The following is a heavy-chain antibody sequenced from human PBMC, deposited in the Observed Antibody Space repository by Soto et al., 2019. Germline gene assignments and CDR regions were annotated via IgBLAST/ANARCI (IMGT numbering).Heavy chain of an antibody. Sequence: QVQLQESGPGLVKPSQTLSLTCTVSGGSISSGGYYWSWIRQHPGKGLEWIGYIYYSGSTYYNPSLKRRVTIPVDTSKNKFSLKLSSVTAADTAVYYCARASDIVVVPAAILDYWGQGTLVTVSS. CDR3: ARASDIVVVPAAILDY. CDR1: GGSISSGGYY. J-gene: IGHJ4*02. V-gene: IGHV4-31*03. CDR2: IYYSGST. D-gene: IGHD2-2*01.